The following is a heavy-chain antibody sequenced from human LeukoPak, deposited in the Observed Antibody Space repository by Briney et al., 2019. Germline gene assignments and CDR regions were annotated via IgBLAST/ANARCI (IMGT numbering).Heavy chain of an antibody. D-gene: IGHD2-8*01. Sequence: GGSLRLSCAASGFTFSNAWMSWVRQAPGKGLEWVAYIQYDGSNEQYADSVKGRFSISRDSSKNILYLQMNSLRAEDTAVYYCAKDRCSNGVGCYYYYMDVWGKGTTVTISS. CDR3: AKDRCSNGVGCYYYYMDV. CDR2: IQYDGSNE. J-gene: IGHJ6*03. V-gene: IGHV3-30*02. CDR1: GFTFSNAW.